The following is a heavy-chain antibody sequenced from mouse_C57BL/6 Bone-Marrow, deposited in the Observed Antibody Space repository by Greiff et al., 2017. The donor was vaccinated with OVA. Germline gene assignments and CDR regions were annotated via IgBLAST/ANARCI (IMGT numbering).Heavy chain of an antibody. CDR2: ISSGGSYT. J-gene: IGHJ3*01. D-gene: IGHD2-3*01. CDR1: GFTFSSYG. Sequence: EVQVVESGGDLVKPGGSLKLSCAASGFTFSSYGMSWVRQTPDKRLEWVATISSGGSYTYYPDSVKGRFTISRDNAKNTLYLQMSSLKSEDTAMYYCARRRDGYQFAYWGQGTLVTVSA. V-gene: IGHV5-6*01. CDR3: ARRRDGYQFAY.